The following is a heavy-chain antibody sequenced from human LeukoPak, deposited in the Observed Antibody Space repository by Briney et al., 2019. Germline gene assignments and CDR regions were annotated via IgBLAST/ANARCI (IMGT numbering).Heavy chain of an antibody. CDR3: ARHLAVSGTWLFDP. Sequence: SETLSLTCAVSGDSISSYYWSWIRQPAGKGLEWIGRIYTSGSTNYNPSLKSRVTISLDTSKNQFSLKLSSVTAADTAVYYCARHLAVSGTWLFDPWGHGTLVTVSS. CDR2: IYTSGST. V-gene: IGHV4-4*07. CDR1: GDSISSYY. J-gene: IGHJ5*02. D-gene: IGHD6-19*01.